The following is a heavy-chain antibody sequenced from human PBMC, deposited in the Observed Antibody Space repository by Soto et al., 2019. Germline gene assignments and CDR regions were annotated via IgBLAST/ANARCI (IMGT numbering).Heavy chain of an antibody. CDR2: IYYSGST. CDR1: GGSISSGGYY. Sequence: QVQLQESGPGLVKPSQTLSLTCTVSGGSISSGGYYWSWIRQHPGKGREWIGYIYYSGSTYYNPALNSRVTISVDPSKNQFSLKLSSVTAADTAVYYWARASLGPSILHAFDIWGQGTMVTVSS. J-gene: IGHJ3*02. V-gene: IGHV4-31*03. CDR3: ARASLGPSILHAFDI.